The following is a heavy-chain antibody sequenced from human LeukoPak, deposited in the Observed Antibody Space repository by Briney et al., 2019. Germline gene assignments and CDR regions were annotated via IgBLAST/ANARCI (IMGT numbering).Heavy chain of an antibody. J-gene: IGHJ3*02. CDR1: GGSISSSSYY. CDR3: ATEVPRAFDI. CDR2: IYYRGTT. V-gene: IGHV4-39*02. Sequence: SETLSLTCTVSGGSISSSSYYWGWIRQPPGKGLEWIGNIYYRGTTYYNPSLKSRVTISVDTSKNQFSLKLSSVTAADTAVYYCATEVPRAFDIWGQGTMVTVSS.